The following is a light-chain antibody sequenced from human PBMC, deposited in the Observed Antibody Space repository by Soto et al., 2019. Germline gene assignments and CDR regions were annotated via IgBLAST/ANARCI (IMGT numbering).Light chain of an antibody. CDR3: QQRSNCPPLFT. CDR1: QSISSY. V-gene: IGKV3-11*01. J-gene: IGKJ3*01. CDR2: DAS. Sequence: EIVLTQSPATLSLSPGERATLSCRASQSISSYLAWYQQKPGQAPRLLIYDASNRATGITARFSGSGSGTDVSLTTSSLEPEDSAAYYCQQRSNCPPLFTFGAGTKVDIK.